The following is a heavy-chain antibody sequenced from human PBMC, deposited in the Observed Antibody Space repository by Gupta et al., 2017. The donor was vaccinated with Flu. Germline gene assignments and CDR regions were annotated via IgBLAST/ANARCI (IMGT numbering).Heavy chain of an antibody. D-gene: IGHD3-16*01. CDR1: GFTFSSYW. V-gene: IGHV3-74*01. Sequence: EVQLVESGGGLVQPGGSLRLSCAASGFTFSSYWMHWVRQAPGKGLVWVSRINSDGSSTSYADSVKGRFTISRDNAKNTLYLQMNSLRAEDTAVYYCARESYYDYVWGSYAFDIWGQGTMVTVSS. CDR3: ARESYYDYVWGSYAFDI. J-gene: IGHJ3*02. CDR2: INSDGSST.